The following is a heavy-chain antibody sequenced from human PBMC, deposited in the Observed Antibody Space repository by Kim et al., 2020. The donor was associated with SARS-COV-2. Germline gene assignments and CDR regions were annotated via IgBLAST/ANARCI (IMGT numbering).Heavy chain of an antibody. D-gene: IGHD5-18*01. CDR1: GFTFSSYG. J-gene: IGHJ4*02. V-gene: IGHV3-30*18. CDR2: ISYDGSNK. CDR3: AKTVLAAMDPGGDY. Sequence: GGSLRLSCAASGFTFSSYGMHWVRQAPGKGLEWVAVISYDGSNKYYTDSVKGRFTISRDNSKNTLYLQMNSLRAEDTAVYYCAKTVLAAMDPGGDYWGQG.